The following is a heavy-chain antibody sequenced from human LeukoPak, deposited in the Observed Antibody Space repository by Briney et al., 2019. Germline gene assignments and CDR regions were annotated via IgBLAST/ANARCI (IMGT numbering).Heavy chain of an antibody. CDR1: GFNFNDAW. Sequence: GGSLRLSCAASGFNFNDAWMDWVRRVPGKGLEWVGRIKSKVYSATADYAAPVMGRFTISRDDSKSTLYLQMNSLKIEDTAVYYCAALGFGDFSASDNWGQGTLVTVSS. CDR2: IKSKVYSATA. D-gene: IGHD3-10*01. J-gene: IGHJ4*02. V-gene: IGHV3-15*01. CDR3: AALGFGDFSASDN.